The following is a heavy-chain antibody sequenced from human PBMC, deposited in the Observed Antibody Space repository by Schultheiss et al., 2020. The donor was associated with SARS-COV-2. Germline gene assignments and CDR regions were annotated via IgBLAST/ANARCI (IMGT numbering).Heavy chain of an antibody. V-gene: IGHV3-7*03. CDR3: ARDPLKNCGGDCYFDY. D-gene: IGHD2-21*02. J-gene: IGHJ4*02. CDR1: GFTFSSYW. CDR2: IKQDGSEK. Sequence: GGSLRLSCAASGFTFSSYWMSWVRQAPGKGLEWVANIKQDGSEKYYVDSVKGRFTISRDNAKNSLYLQMNSLRAEDTAVYYCARDPLKNCGGDCYFDYWGQGTLVTVSS.